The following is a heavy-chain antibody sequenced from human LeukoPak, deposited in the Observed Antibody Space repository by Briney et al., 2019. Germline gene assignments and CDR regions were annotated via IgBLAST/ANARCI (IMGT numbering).Heavy chain of an antibody. CDR3: ARAGYYDSSGYSILYYYYYMDV. J-gene: IGHJ6*03. V-gene: IGHV1-69*05. CDR1: GGTFSSDA. CDR2: IIPIFGTA. D-gene: IGHD3-22*01. Sequence: SVKVSCKASGGTFSSDAISWVRQAPGQGLEWMGGIIPIFGTANYAQKFQGRVTITTDESTSTAYMELSSLRSEDTAVYYCARAGYYDSSGYSILYYYYYMDVWGKGTTVTVSS.